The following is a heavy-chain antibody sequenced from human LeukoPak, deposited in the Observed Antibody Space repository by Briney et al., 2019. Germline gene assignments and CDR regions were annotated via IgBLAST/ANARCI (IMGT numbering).Heavy chain of an antibody. CDR2: IIPIFGTA. CDR3: ARDTRFVDSSAGAFDI. J-gene: IGHJ3*02. D-gene: IGHD3-22*01. Sequence: SVKVSCKASGYTFTSYAISWVRQAPGQGLEWMGGIIPIFGTANYAQKFQGRVTITTDESTSTAYMELSSLRSEDTAVYYCARDTRFVDSSAGAFDIWGQGTMVTVSS. CDR1: GYTFTSYA. V-gene: IGHV1-69*05.